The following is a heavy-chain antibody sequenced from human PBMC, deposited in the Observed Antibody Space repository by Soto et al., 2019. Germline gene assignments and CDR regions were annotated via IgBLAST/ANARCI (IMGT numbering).Heavy chain of an antibody. D-gene: IGHD3-10*01. J-gene: IGHJ5*02. CDR2: INSDGSST. V-gene: IGHV3-74*01. CDR1: GFTFSTYW. Sequence: EVQLVESGGGLVQPGGSLRLSCAASGFTFSTYWMHWVRQAPGKGLVWVSRINSDGSSTTYADSVKCRFTISRDNAKNTLYLQMNSLRAEDTAVYYCARRPWYGAGSYYNLFDPWGQGTLVTVSS. CDR3: ARRPWYGAGSYYNLFDP.